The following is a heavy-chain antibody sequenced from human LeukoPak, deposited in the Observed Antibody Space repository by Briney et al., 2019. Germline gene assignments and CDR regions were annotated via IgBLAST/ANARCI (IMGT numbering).Heavy chain of an antibody. J-gene: IGHJ4*02. CDR2: ISGSGSNA. V-gene: IGHV3-23*01. D-gene: IGHD5-24*01. CDR3: AKDLQRWIQLPDY. Sequence: GGSLRLSCAASGFTFNTYAMTWVRQAPGMGLEWVSGISGSGSNAYYAGFVKGRFTISRDNSKNTLYLQMNSLRVEDTALYYCAKDLQRWIQLPDYWGQGTLVTVSS. CDR1: GFTFNTYA.